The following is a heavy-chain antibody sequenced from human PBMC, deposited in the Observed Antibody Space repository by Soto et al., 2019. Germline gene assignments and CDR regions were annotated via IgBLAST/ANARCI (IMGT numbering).Heavy chain of an antibody. V-gene: IGHV1-3*01. J-gene: IGHJ4*02. CDR3: ARDLQADY. Sequence: ASVKASCKDSGYTFTSYSRHWVRQAPGQRLEWMGWINAGNGNTKYSQKFQGRVTITRDTSASTAYMELSSLRSDDTAVYYCARDLQADYWCQGILVTVPQ. CDR1: GYTFTSYS. CDR2: INAGNGNT.